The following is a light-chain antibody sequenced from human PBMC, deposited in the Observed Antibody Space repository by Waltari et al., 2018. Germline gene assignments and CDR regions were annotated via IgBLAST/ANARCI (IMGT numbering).Light chain of an antibody. CDR2: QAS. V-gene: IGKV1-27*01. CDR3: HKYTSAPL. Sequence: IRITQSPSSLSASTGDSVTITCRASQVIGNFLAWYQQKPGKVPNLLISQASTLKAGVPSRFSGSGSGTDFTLTISSLQPEDVATYYCHKYTSAPLFGGGTKVEI. CDR1: QVIGNF. J-gene: IGKJ4*01.